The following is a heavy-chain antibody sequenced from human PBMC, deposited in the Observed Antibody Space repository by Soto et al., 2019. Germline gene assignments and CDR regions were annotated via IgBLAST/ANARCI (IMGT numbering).Heavy chain of an antibody. CDR2: ISIYNGNT. V-gene: IGHV1-18*01. J-gene: IGHJ4*02. CDR1: GYSFTSYG. D-gene: IGHD6-19*01. CDR3: ARENMYINGWYAPDY. Sequence: QVQLVQSGAEVKEPGASVKVSCKASGYSFTSYGISWVRQAPGQGLEWMGWISIYNGNTNYAQKLQGRVTMTTDTSTNTAYMELRSLRSDDTAVYYCARENMYINGWYAPDYWGQGTLVTVSS.